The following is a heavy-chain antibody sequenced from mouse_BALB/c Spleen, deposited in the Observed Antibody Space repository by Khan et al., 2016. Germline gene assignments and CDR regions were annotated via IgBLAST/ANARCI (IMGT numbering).Heavy chain of an antibody. CDR1: GYSITSDYA. CDR3: ARGYGSSDYAMDY. D-gene: IGHD1-1*01. V-gene: IGHV3-2*02. Sequence: EVQLQESGPGLVKPSQSLSLTCTVTGYSITSDYARNWNRQFPGNKLEWMGYISYSGSTSYNPSLKSRISITRDTSKNQFFLQLNSVTTEDTATYYCARGYGSSDYAMDYWGQETSVTVSS. CDR2: ISYSGST. J-gene: IGHJ4*01.